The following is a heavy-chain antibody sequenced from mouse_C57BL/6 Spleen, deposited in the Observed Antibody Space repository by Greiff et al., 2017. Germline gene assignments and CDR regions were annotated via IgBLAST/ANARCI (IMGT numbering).Heavy chain of an antibody. D-gene: IGHD2-5*01. CDR3: ATSNYDDYAMDY. Sequence: VHLVESGPGLVQPSQSLSITCTVSGFSLTSYGVHWVRQSPGKGLEWLGVIWSGGSTDYNAAFISRLSISKDNSKSQVFFKMNSLQADDTAIYYCATSNYDDYAMDYWGQGTSVTVSS. V-gene: IGHV2-2*01. CDR1: GFSLTSYG. J-gene: IGHJ4*01. CDR2: IWSGGST.